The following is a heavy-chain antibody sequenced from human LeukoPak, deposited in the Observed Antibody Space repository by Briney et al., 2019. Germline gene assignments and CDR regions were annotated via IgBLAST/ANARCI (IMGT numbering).Heavy chain of an antibody. CDR2: ITGSGGDT. D-gene: IGHD6-13*01. Sequence: GGSLRLSCAASEFTFSNYAMSWVRQAPGKGLEWVSAITGSGGDTYYADSVKGRFTISRDNSKNTLHLHMNSLRAEDTAVYFCAKAGSSWSGPLKDWGQGILVTVSS. CDR1: EFTFSNYA. J-gene: IGHJ4*02. V-gene: IGHV3-23*01. CDR3: AKAGSSWSGPLKD.